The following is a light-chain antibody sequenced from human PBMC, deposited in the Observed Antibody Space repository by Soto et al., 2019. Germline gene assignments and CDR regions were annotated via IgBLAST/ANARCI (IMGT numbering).Light chain of an antibody. Sequence: EIVMTQSPATLSVSPGERATLSCRASQSVSSNLAWYQQKPGQAPRLLIYGASTRATGIPARFSGSGSGTEFTLTISSLQSEDFAVYYCQQYNNRPTCTFGQRTKV. V-gene: IGKV3-15*01. CDR1: QSVSSN. CDR2: GAS. CDR3: QQYNNRPTCT. J-gene: IGKJ1*01.